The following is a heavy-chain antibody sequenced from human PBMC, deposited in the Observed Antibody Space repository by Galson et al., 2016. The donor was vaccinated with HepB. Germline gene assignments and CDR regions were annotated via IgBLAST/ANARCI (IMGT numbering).Heavy chain of an antibody. CDR1: GYTFTSYA. V-gene: IGHV1-3*04. CDR3: ARGGWSFDY. D-gene: IGHD6-19*01. CDR2: INIGNGRT. Sequence: SVKVSCKASGYTFTSYALLWVRQAPGQRPEWMGWINIGNGRTIYSQNFQGRITLTRDTTASTAYMDLSSLRSADTAVYYCARGGWSFDYWGQGTLITASS. J-gene: IGHJ4*02.